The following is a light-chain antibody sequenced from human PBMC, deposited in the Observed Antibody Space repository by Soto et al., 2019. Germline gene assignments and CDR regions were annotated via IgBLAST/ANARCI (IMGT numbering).Light chain of an antibody. J-gene: IGKJ5*01. Sequence: EIVLTQSSGTPSLSPGERATLFCRASQSVSSNYLAWYQQKPGQAPRLLIYGASSRATGIPDRFSGSGSGTDFTLTISRLEPEDFAVYYCQQYGSSIIFGQGTRLEIK. CDR1: QSVSSNY. CDR2: GAS. V-gene: IGKV3-20*01. CDR3: QQYGSSII.